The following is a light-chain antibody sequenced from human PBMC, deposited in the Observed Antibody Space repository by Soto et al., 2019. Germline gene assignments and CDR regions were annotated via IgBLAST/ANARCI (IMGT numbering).Light chain of an antibody. J-gene: IGKJ1*01. V-gene: IGKV1-5*03. CDR2: KAS. Sequence: DIQMTQSPSTLSASVGDRVTITCRASQTISNWLAWYQQKPGKAPKLLIYKASSLESGVPSRFSGSGSGTEFSLTISSRQPDDLATYYCQQYNGTFGQGTKVEIK. CDR3: QQYNGT. CDR1: QTISNW.